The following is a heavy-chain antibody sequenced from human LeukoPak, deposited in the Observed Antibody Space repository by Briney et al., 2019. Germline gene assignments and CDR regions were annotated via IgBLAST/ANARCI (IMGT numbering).Heavy chain of an antibody. Sequence: GGSLRLSCAASGFTFRNYEMNWARQAPGKGLEWVSYISSSGSTVYYPDSVKGRYSISRDNAKNSPSLQMNSLRAEDTAVYFCAAKEGTQSDFDYWGQGTLVTVSS. CDR2: ISSSGSTV. J-gene: IGHJ4*02. D-gene: IGHD1-14*01. CDR1: GFTFRNYE. V-gene: IGHV3-48*03. CDR3: AAKEGTQSDFDY.